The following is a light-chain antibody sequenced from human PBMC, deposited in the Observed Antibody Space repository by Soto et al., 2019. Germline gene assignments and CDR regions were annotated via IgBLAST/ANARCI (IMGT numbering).Light chain of an antibody. Sequence: DVVMTQCPPTLSDAPGQRASISFKCSQSLLHITGETFLFWYLQKPGQSPQLLIYEVSTRVSGVPDRFSGSGSGTDFTLEISRVETDDVGIYYCMQSTQLPPTFGQGTRLEIK. CDR2: EVS. CDR3: MQSTQLPPT. J-gene: IGKJ5*01. V-gene: IGKV2D-29*02. CDR1: QSLLHITGETF.